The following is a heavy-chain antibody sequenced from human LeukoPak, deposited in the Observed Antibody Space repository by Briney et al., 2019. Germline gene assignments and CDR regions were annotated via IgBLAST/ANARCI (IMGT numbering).Heavy chain of an antibody. CDR2: ISSNGGST. D-gene: IGHD3-16*01. CDR1: GFTFSNYV. CDR3: AKSSIPMATFGGGPGY. Sequence: HSGGSLRLSCSASGFTFSNYVMHWVRQTPGKGLEYVSVISSNGGSTFYADSVKGRFTISRDNSKNTLYLQMDSLRDEDTAVYYCAKSSIPMATFGGGPGYWGQGTLVTVSS. V-gene: IGHV3-64*04. J-gene: IGHJ4*02.